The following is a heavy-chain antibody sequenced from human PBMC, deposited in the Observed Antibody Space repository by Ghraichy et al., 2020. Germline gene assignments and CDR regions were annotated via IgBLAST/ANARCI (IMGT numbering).Heavy chain of an antibody. D-gene: IGHD4-17*01. Sequence: GGSLRLSCAASGFTFSSYGMHWVRQAPGKGLEWVAVISYDGSNKYYADSVKGRFTISRDNSKNTLYLQMNSLRAEDTAVYYCANGAYGDFLYYFDYWGQGTLVTVSS. CDR1: GFTFSSYG. CDR3: ANGAYGDFLYYFDY. V-gene: IGHV3-30*18. CDR2: ISYDGSNK. J-gene: IGHJ4*02.